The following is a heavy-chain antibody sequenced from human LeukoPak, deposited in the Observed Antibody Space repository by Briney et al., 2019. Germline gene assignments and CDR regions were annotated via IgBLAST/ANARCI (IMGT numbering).Heavy chain of an antibody. V-gene: IGHV3-73*01. CDR2: IRSKANSYAT. D-gene: IGHD4-17*01. J-gene: IGHJ4*02. CDR3: ARDPTTTGNDY. Sequence: PGGSLRLSCAASGFTFSGSAMHWVRQASGKGLEWVGRIRSKANSYATAYAASVKGRFTISRDDSKNTAYLQMNSLKTEDTAVYYCARDPTTTGNDYWGQGTLVTVSS. CDR1: GFTFSGSA.